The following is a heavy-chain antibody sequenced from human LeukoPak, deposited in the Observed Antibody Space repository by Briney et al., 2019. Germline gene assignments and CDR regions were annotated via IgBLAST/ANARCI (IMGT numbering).Heavy chain of an antibody. CDR1: GFTFRSYW. J-gene: IGHJ4*02. CDR2: ISSDGSST. Sequence: PGGSLRLSCAASGFTFRSYWMHWVRQAPGKGLVWVSRISSDGSSTNHADSVKGRFTISRDNAKNTLYLQMNSLRAEDTAVYYCARSYDGFDFWGQGTLVTVSS. CDR3: ARSYDGFDF. V-gene: IGHV3-74*01. D-gene: IGHD3-3*01.